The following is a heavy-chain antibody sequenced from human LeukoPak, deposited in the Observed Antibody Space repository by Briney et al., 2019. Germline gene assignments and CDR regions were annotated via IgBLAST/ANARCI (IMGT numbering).Heavy chain of an antibody. Sequence: GGSLRLSCAASGFTFSSYGMHWVRQAPGKGLEWVAVISYDGSNKYYADSVKGRFTISRDNSKNTLYLQMNSLRAEDTAVYYCAKAFGYYDFWSGLDYWGQGTLVTVSS. CDR3: AKAFGYYDFWSGLDY. CDR1: GFTFSSYG. J-gene: IGHJ4*02. D-gene: IGHD3-3*01. V-gene: IGHV3-30*18. CDR2: ISYDGSNK.